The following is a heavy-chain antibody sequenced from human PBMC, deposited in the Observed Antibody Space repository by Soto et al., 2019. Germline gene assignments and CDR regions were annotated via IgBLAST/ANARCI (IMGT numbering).Heavy chain of an antibody. CDR1: GFTFSTYA. J-gene: IGHJ3*01. CDR2: ITGSGSGSGINT. CDR3: AKSRAVADAFDF. D-gene: IGHD6-19*01. V-gene: IGHV3-23*01. Sequence: EVQVLESGGGLVQPGGSLRLSCAASGFTFSTYAMSWVRQAPGKGREWVSSITGSGSGSGINTYYADSVKGRFTISRDNSKNTLSLQMHSLRVDDTAVYYCAKSRAVADAFDFWGQGTMVTVSS.